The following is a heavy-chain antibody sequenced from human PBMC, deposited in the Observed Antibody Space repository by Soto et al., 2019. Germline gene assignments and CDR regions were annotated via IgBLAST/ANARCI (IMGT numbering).Heavy chain of an antibody. V-gene: IGHV3-30*04. CDR3: AKGPGDIVVVPAAIGGMDV. CDR2: ISYDGSNK. CDR1: GCNFGDYA. J-gene: IGHJ6*02. Sequence: GGSQRHSCTASGCNFGDYAVSWVRQAPGKGLELLAVISYDGSNKYYADSVKGRFTISRDNSKNTLYLQMNSLRAEDTAVYYCAKGPGDIVVVPAAIGGMDVWGQGTTVTVSS. D-gene: IGHD2-2*01.